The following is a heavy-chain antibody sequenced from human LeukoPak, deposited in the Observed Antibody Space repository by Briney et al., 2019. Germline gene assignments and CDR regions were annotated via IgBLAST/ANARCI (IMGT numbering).Heavy chain of an antibody. D-gene: IGHD5-18*01. Sequence: GGSLRLSCGASGFTFSRTWMHWVRQAPGKGLVCVSRINSDGTSTVYADSVKGRFAISRDNAQNSLYLQMNSLRAEDTAVYYCARDSDYTYGITAFDYWGQGTLVTVSS. CDR3: ARDSDYTYGITAFDY. CDR2: INSDGTST. CDR1: GFTFSRTW. V-gene: IGHV3-74*01. J-gene: IGHJ4*02.